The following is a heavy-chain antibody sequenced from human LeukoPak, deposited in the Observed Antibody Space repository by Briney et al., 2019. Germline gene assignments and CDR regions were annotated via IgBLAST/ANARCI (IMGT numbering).Heavy chain of an antibody. CDR1: GYTFTSYD. J-gene: IGHJ4*02. V-gene: IGHV1-8*01. D-gene: IGHD6-13*01. CDR3: ARAPYSSSWYPFDY. CDR2: MNPNSGNT. Sequence: ASVKVSCKASGYTFTSYDINWVRQATGQGLEWMGWMNPNSGNTGYAQKFQGGVTMTRNTSISTAYMELSSLRSEDTAVYYCARAPYSSSWYPFDYWGQGTLVTVSS.